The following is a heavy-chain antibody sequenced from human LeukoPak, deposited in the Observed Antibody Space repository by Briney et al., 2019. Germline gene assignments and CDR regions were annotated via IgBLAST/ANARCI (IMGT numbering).Heavy chain of an antibody. V-gene: IGHV4-39*01. CDR2: YHNGNS. CDR3: ARLWDSTGLYFYYYMDV. Sequence: SETLSLTCIVSGVSIRSDTYYWGWIRQPPGKGLEWIGNYHNGNSYYNPSLKSRVTISDDTSGNQFSLRVTSVTAADTAVYYCARLWDSTGLYFYYYMDVWGEGTTVTVSS. CDR1: GVSIRSDTYY. D-gene: IGHD6-25*01. J-gene: IGHJ6*03.